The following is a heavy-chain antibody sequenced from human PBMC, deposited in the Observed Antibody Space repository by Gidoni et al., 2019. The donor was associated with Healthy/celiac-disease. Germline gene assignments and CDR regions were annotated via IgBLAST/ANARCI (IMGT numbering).Heavy chain of an antibody. CDR2: IYYSGST. V-gene: IGHV4-59*01. J-gene: IGHJ4*02. D-gene: IGHD1-7*01. Sequence: QVQLQESGPGLVKPSETLSLTCTVSGGSISSYYWSWIRQPPGKGLESIGYIYYSGSTNYNPSLKSRVTISVDTSKNQFSLKLSSVTAADTAVYYCARLRDNWNYYFSLDYWGQGTLVTVSS. CDR3: ARLRDNWNYYFSLDY. CDR1: GGSISSYY.